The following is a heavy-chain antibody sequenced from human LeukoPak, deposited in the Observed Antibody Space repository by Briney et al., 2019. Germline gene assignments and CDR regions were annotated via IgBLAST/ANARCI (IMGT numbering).Heavy chain of an antibody. CDR1: GYTFTGYY. Sequence: GASVKVSCKASGYTFTGYYMHWVRQAPGQGLEWMGWINPNSGGTNYAQKFQGRVTMTRDTPISTAYMELSRLRSDDTAVYYCARAYYDILTGYYMFDYWGQGTLVTVSS. CDR3: ARAYYDILTGYYMFDY. J-gene: IGHJ4*02. CDR2: INPNSGGT. V-gene: IGHV1-2*02. D-gene: IGHD3-9*01.